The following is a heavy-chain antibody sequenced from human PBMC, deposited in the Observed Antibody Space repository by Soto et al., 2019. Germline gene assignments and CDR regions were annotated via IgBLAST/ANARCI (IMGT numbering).Heavy chain of an antibody. CDR1: GFTFSSYG. J-gene: IGHJ3*02. Sequence: GESLKISCAASGFTFSSYGMHWVRQAPGKGLEWVAVISYDGSNKYYADSVKGRFIISRDNSKNTLYLQMNSLRAEDTAVYYCAGLGSWYAFDIWGQGTMVTVSS. D-gene: IGHD6-13*01. CDR3: AGLGSWYAFDI. V-gene: IGHV3-30*03. CDR2: ISYDGSNK.